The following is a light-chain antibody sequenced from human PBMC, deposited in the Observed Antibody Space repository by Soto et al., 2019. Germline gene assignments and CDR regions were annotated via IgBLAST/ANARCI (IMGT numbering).Light chain of an antibody. CDR2: EVR. CDR3: SSFTSKSTLI. CDR1: IRDVGAYNL. J-gene: IGLJ2*01. V-gene: IGLV2-14*01. Sequence: QSALTQPASVSGSPGQSITISCAGTIRDVGAYNLVSWYQQYPGRAPQLILYEVRNRPSGISFRFSGFKSGNTAPLTISGLQAEDEADYYCSSFTSKSTLIFGGGTKVTVL.